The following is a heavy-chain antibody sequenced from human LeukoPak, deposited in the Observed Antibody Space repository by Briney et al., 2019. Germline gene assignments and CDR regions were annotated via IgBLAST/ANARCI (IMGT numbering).Heavy chain of an antibody. Sequence: GGSLRLSCAASAFTFSNAWMSWVRQAPGKGLEWVGRIKTKTDGGTTAFAAPVKGRFTMSRDDSKNTLYLQMNSLKTEDTATYYCTTGGLWYSGRVFWGQGTLVTVS. D-gene: IGHD3-10*01. V-gene: IGHV3-15*01. CDR3: TTGGLWYSGRVF. CDR1: AFTFSNAW. J-gene: IGHJ4*02. CDR2: IKTKTDGGTT.